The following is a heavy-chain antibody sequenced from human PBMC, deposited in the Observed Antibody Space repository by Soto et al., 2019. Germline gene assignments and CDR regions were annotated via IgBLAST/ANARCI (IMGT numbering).Heavy chain of an antibody. V-gene: IGHV1-2*02. CDR1: GDTFTGYY. CDR2: INPNSGGT. D-gene: IGHD2-2*01. CDR3: ARVVDQLLFYLTRHYYYCGMDV. Sequence: ASVKVSCKASGDTFTGYYMHWVRQAPGQGLEWMGGINPNSGGTNYAQKFQVRVTMTADESMSTAYMELSRLRSEDTAVYYCARVVDQLLFYLTRHYYYCGMDVWGQGTTVTVSS. J-gene: IGHJ6*02.